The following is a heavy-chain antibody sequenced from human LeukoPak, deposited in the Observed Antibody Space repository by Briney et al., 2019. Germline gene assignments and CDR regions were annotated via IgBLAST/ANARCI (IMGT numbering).Heavy chain of an antibody. CDR1: GFTFSVDY. J-gene: IGHJ4*02. Sequence: GGSLRLSCAASGFTFSVDYMSWIRQAPGKGLEWVSFIGSGGNTINYADSMKGRFTISRDNAKNSLYLQMNSLRAEDTAVYYCARDRTRETFDYWGRGTLVTVSS. CDR3: ARDRTRETFDY. D-gene: IGHD1-1*01. V-gene: IGHV3-11*04. CDR2: IGSGGNTI.